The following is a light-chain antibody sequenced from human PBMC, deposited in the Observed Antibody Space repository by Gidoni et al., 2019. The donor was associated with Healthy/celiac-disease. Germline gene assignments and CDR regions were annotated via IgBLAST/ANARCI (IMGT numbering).Light chain of an antibody. CDR3: QQYGSSPKT. Sequence: ESVLTQSPGTLSLSPGERASLSCRARQSVSSSYLAWYQQKTGQAPRLLIYGASSRATGIPDRFSGSGSGTDFTLTISRLEPEDFAVYYCQQYGSSPKTFGQGTKVEIK. J-gene: IGKJ1*01. V-gene: IGKV3-20*01. CDR1: QSVSSSY. CDR2: GAS.